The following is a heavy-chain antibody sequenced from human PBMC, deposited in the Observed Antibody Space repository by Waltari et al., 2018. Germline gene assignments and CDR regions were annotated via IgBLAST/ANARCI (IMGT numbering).Heavy chain of an antibody. D-gene: IGHD6-6*01. CDR1: GGSIRSSSYY. Sequence: QLQLQESGPGLVKPSETLSLTCTVSGGSIRSSSYYWGWIRQPPGKGLEWIGSIYYSGSTYYNPSLKSRVTISVDTSKNQFSLKLSSVTAADTAVYYCARKSIAARLSLDIWGQGTMVTVSS. CDR2: IYYSGST. V-gene: IGHV4-39*01. J-gene: IGHJ3*02. CDR3: ARKSIAARLSLDI.